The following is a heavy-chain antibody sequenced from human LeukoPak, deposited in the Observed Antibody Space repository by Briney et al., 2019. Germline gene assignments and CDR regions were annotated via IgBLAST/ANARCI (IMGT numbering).Heavy chain of an antibody. Sequence: PGGSLRLSCAASGFTFSSYAMHWVRQAPGKGLEWVAVISYDGSNKYYADSVKGRFTISRDNSKNTLYLQMNSLRAEDTAVYYCARASGSSNFDYWGQGTLVTVSS. CDR1: GFTFSSYA. CDR2: ISYDGSNK. J-gene: IGHJ4*02. D-gene: IGHD1-26*01. CDR3: ARASGSSNFDY. V-gene: IGHV3-30-3*01.